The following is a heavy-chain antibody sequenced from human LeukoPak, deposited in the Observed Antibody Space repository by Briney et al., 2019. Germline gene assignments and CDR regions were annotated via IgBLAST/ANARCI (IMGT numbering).Heavy chain of an antibody. CDR1: GFTFSSYA. CDR3: ASSNRYYYDGSGYLPDY. Sequence: GGSLRLSCAASGFTFSSYAMSWVRQAPGKGLEWVSAISGSGGSTYYADSVKGRFTISRDNSKNTLYLQMNSLRAEDTAVYYCASSNRYYYDGSGYLPDYWGQGTLVTVSS. J-gene: IGHJ4*02. D-gene: IGHD3-22*01. CDR2: ISGSGGST. V-gene: IGHV3-23*01.